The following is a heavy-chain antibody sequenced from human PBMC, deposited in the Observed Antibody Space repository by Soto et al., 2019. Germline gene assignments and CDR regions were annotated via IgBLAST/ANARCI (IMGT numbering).Heavy chain of an antibody. CDR2: INHSGST. D-gene: IGHD3-22*01. Sequence: SETLSLTCAVYGGSFSGYYWSWIRQPPGKGLEWIGEINHSGSTNYNPSLKSRVTISVDTSKNHFSLKLSSVTAADTAVYYCARGFLGYYFDYWGQGTLVTVSS. J-gene: IGHJ4*02. V-gene: IGHV4-34*01. CDR3: ARGFLGYYFDY. CDR1: GGSFSGYY.